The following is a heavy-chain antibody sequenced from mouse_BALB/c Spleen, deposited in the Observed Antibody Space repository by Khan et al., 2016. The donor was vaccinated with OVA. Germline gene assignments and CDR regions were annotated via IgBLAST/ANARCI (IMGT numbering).Heavy chain of an antibody. CDR2: IDPANGNT. J-gene: IGHJ3*01. CDR1: AFNIKDTY. D-gene: IGHD2-4*01. Sequence: VQLQQSGAELVKPGASVKLSCTASAFNIKDTYMHWVKQRPEQGLEWIGRIDPANGNTKYDPKYQGKATITADRSSNTAYLHLSSLTSEDIAVYYCARTTMILGFTYWGQGTLVTVSA. V-gene: IGHV14-3*02. CDR3: ARTTMILGFTY.